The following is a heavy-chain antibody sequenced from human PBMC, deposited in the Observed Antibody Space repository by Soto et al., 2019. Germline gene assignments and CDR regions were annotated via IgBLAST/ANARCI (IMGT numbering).Heavy chain of an antibody. J-gene: IGHJ4*02. CDR2: IYYSGST. Sequence: SETLSLTCAVYGGSFSGYYWSWIRQPPGKGLEWIGTIYYSGSTYYNPSLKSRVTISVNTSKNQFSLKLSSVTAADTAVYYCARHAYRSGWADHWGQGTLVTVSS. CDR1: GGSFSGYY. V-gene: IGHV4-34*01. CDR3: ARHAYRSGWADH. D-gene: IGHD6-19*01.